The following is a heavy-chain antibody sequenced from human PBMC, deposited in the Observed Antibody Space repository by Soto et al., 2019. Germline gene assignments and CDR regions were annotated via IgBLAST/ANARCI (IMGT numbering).Heavy chain of an antibody. CDR2: IYYSGGT. Sequence: PSETLSLTCTVSGGSISSSSYYWGWIRQPPGKGLEWIGSIYYSGGTYYNPSLKSRVTISVDTSKNQFSLKLSSVTAADTAVYYCARQVDDYVWGSYRLNWFDPWGQGTLVTVSS. J-gene: IGHJ5*02. D-gene: IGHD3-16*02. CDR1: GGSISSSSYY. CDR3: ARQVDDYVWGSYRLNWFDP. V-gene: IGHV4-39*01.